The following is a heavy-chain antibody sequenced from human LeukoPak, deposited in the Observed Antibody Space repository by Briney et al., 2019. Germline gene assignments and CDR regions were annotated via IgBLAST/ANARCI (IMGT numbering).Heavy chain of an antibody. Sequence: ASVKVSCKASGYTFTSYAMNWVRQAPGQGLEWVGWINTNTGNPTYAQGFTGRFVFSLDTTVSTAYLQTSSLKAEDTAVYYCARQRCCSSTSWYPIDFWPRETLVTVSS. V-gene: IGHV7-4-1*02. J-gene: IGHJ4*02. CDR3: ARQRCCSSTSWYPIDF. D-gene: IGHD2-2*01. CDR2: INTNTGNP. CDR1: GYTFTSYA.